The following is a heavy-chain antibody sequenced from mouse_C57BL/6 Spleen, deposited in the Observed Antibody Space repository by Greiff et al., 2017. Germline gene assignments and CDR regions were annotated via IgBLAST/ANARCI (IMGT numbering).Heavy chain of an antibody. Sequence: QVQLQQSGAELVRPGTSVKVSCKASGYAFTNYLIEWVKQRPGQGLEWIGVINPGSGGTNYNEKFKGKATLTADKSSSTAYMQLSSLTSEDSAVYFCARTGSNYEWDYFDYWGQGTTLTVSS. D-gene: IGHD2-5*01. CDR2: INPGSGGT. V-gene: IGHV1-54*01. J-gene: IGHJ2*01. CDR3: ARTGSNYEWDYFDY. CDR1: GYAFTNYL.